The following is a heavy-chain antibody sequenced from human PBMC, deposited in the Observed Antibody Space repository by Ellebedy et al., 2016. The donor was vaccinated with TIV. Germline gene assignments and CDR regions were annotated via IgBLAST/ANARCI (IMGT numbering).Heavy chain of an antibody. V-gene: IGHV3-66*01. J-gene: IGHJ4*02. CDR2: IYSGGST. CDR1: GFTVSSNY. CDR3: ARGAFNYYERSTYYFHFDY. Sequence: PGGSLRLSCAASGFTVSSNYMSWVRQAPGKGLEWVAVIYSGGSTYYAASVKGRLPISRDNSKNTLYLQMNSLRAEDTAMYYCARGAFNYYERSTYYFHFDYWGQGTLVTVSS. D-gene: IGHD3-22*01.